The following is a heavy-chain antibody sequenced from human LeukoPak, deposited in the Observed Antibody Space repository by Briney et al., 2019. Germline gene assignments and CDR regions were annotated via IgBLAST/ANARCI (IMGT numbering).Heavy chain of an antibody. CDR1: GYTFTGYY. J-gene: IGHJ5*02. V-gene: IGHV1-2*02. D-gene: IGHD2-15*01. Sequence: ASVKVSCKASGYTFTGYYMHWVRQAPGQGLEWMGWINPYSGGTNYAQKFQGRVTMTRDTSISTAYMELSRLRSDDTAVYYCAWGAGYCSGGSCYSGWFDPWGQGTLVTVSS. CDR2: INPYSGGT. CDR3: AWGAGYCSGGSCYSGWFDP.